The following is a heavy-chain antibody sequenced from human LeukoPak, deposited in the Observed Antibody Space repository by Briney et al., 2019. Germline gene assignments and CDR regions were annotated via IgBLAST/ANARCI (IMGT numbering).Heavy chain of an antibody. D-gene: IGHD3-10*01. CDR1: GGSFSGYY. CDR2: INHSGST. V-gene: IGHV4-34*01. J-gene: IGHJ6*03. Sequence: PSETLSLTCAVYGGSFSGYYWSWIRQPPGKGLEWIGEINHSGSTNYNPSLKSRVTISVDTSKNQFSLKLSSVTAADTAVYYCARGRRPPWFRGLLSAGYMDVWGKGTTVTVSS. CDR3: ARGRRPPWFRGLLSAGYMDV.